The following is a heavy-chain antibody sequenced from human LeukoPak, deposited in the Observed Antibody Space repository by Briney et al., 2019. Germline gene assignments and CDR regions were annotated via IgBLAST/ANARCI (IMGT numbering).Heavy chain of an antibody. CDR2: INSDESIT. J-gene: IGHJ4*02. D-gene: IGHD3-10*01. CDR1: GFTVSSYW. CDR3: ARGGQSGLGY. Sequence: GGSLRLSCAASGFTVSSYWMNWVRQPPGKGLVWVSHINSDESITNYADSVKGRFTISRDSAKNTLYLQMNSLRDDDTAVYYCARGGQSGLGYWGQGTLVTVSS. V-gene: IGHV3-74*01.